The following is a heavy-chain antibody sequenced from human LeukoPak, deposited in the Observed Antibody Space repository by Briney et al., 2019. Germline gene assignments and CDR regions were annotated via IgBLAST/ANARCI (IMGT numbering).Heavy chain of an antibody. J-gene: IGHJ6*02. CDR3: ARSYGSGAGHYYYYGMDV. D-gene: IGHD3-10*01. V-gene: IGHV4-59*01. Sequence: SETLSLTCTVSGGSISSYYRSWIRQPPGKGLEWIGYIYYSGSTNYNPSLKSRVTISVDTSKNQFSLKLSSVTAADTAVYYCARSYGSGAGHYYYYGMDVWGQGTTVTVSS. CDR2: IYYSGST. CDR1: GGSISSYY.